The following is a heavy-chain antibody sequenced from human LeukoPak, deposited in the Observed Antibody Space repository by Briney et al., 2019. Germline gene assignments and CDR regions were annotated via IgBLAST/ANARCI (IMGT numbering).Heavy chain of an antibody. CDR1: GGTFSSYA. CDR3: ARAGSSGYYWSAFDI. CDR2: IIPILGIA. V-gene: IGHV1-69*04. Sequence: GASVEVSCKASGGTFSSYAISWVRQAPGQGLEWMGRIIPILGIANYAQKFQGRVTITADKSTSTAYMELSSLRSEDTAVYYCARAGSSGYYWSAFDIWGQGTMVTVSS. J-gene: IGHJ3*02. D-gene: IGHD3-22*01.